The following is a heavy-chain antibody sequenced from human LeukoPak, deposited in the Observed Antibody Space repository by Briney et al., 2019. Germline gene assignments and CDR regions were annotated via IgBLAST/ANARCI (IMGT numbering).Heavy chain of an antibody. CDR2: IIPIFGTA. D-gene: IGHD2-21*02. CDR3: ARDESYCGGDCYRNWFDP. Sequence: SVKVSCKASGYTFSSYAISWVRQAPGQGLEWMGRIIPIFGTANYAQKFQGRVTITTDESTSTAYMELSSLRSEDTAVYYCARDESYCGGDCYRNWFDPWGQGTLVTVSS. CDR1: GYTFSSYA. J-gene: IGHJ5*02. V-gene: IGHV1-69*05.